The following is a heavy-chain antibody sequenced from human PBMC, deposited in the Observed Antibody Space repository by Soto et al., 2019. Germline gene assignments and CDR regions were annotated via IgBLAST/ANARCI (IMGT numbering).Heavy chain of an antibody. CDR2: TYYRSKWNN. Sequence: QSQTLSLTCAISGDSVSSNIAAWNWIRQSPSRGLEWLGRTYYRSKWNNDYAGSAKSRITINPDTSKNKFSHQLISVTPEDTTVYYCARRYCSSTSCYSFDYWGQGTLVTVSS. D-gene: IGHD2-2*01. J-gene: IGHJ4*02. V-gene: IGHV6-1*01. CDR3: ARRYCSSTSCYSFDY. CDR1: GDSVSSNIAA.